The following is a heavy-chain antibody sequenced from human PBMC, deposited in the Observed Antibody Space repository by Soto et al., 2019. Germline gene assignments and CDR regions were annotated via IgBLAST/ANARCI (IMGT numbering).Heavy chain of an antibody. D-gene: IGHD3-16*01. Sequence: GASVKVSCKASGYTFTSYYMHWVRQAPGQGLEWMGIINPSGGSTSYAQKFQGRVTMTRDTSTSTVYMELSSLRSEDTAVYYCAREDRGSYYYYGMDVWGQGTTVTVSS. CDR3: AREDRGSYYYYGMDV. J-gene: IGHJ6*02. CDR1: GYTFTSYY. V-gene: IGHV1-46*01. CDR2: INPSGGST.